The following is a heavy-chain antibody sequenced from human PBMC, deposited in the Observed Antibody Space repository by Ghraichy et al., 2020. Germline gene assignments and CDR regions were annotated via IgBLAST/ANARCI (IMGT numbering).Heavy chain of an antibody. D-gene: IGHD3-3*01. CDR1: GYTFRNNG. Sequence: ASVKVSCKASGYTFRNNGISWVRQAPGQGLEWMGWISDYNDDRNYAQKFQGKVIMTIDTSTSTAYMELKNLRSDDSAVYYCARVPRRSYDFWRSRELNYMDVWGKGTTVTVSS. CDR3: ARVPRRSYDFWRSRELNYMDV. J-gene: IGHJ6*03. CDR2: ISDYNDDR. V-gene: IGHV1-18*04.